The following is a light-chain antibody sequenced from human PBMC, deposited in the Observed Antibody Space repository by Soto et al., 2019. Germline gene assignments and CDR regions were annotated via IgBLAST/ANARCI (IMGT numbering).Light chain of an antibody. CDR2: EAS. CDR1: QTLTNIS. V-gene: IGKV3-20*01. J-gene: IGKJ4*01. Sequence: DIVLTQSPGTLSVSPGERATLSCRASQTLTNISLAWYQQGPGQSPRLLVYEASSRATGISNSFSGSGSGSDFTLTINKLEPGDSAVYYCQQYGHSPLTFGGGTKVEIK. CDR3: QQYGHSPLT.